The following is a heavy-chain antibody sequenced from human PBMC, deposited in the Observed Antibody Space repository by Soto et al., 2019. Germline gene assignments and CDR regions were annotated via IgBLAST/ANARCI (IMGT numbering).Heavy chain of an antibody. V-gene: IGHV3-21*01. CDR3: ARDILSGRAYPDX. CDR2: ISSGSSYI. J-gene: IGHJ4*02. Sequence: SGGSLRLSCAASGFTFSTYTMNWVRQAPGKGLEWISSISSGSSYIYYAGSVKGRVTISRDNAKNSLFLQMNSLRADDTAVYYFARDILSGRAYPDXWGQVTKVTVSX. CDR1: GFTFSTYT. D-gene: IGHD3-10*01.